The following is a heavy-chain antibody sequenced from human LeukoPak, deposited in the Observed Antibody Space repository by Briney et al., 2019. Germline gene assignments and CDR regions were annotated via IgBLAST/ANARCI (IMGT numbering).Heavy chain of an antibody. V-gene: IGHV3-30*18. Sequence: QSGGSLRLSCAASGFTFSSYGMHWVRQAPSKGLEWVAVISYDGSNKYYADSVKGRFTISRDNSKNTLYLQMNSLRAEDTAVYYCAKAGPYCSSTSCYLDYWGQGTLVTVSS. CDR3: AKAGPYCSSTSCYLDY. CDR1: GFTFSSYG. D-gene: IGHD2-2*01. CDR2: ISYDGSNK. J-gene: IGHJ4*02.